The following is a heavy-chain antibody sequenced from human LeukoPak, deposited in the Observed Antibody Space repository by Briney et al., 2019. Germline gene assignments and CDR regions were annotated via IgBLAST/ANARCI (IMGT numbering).Heavy chain of an antibody. V-gene: IGHV4-59*08. D-gene: IGHD6-13*01. J-gene: IGHJ4*02. CDR1: GGPISSYY. Sequence: SETLSLTCTVSGGPISSYYWSWIRQPPGKGLEWIGYIYYSGSTNYNPSLKSRVTISVDTSKNQFSLKLSSVTAADTAVYYCARHSRAAAGTTPFDYWGQGTLVTVSS. CDR2: IYYSGST. CDR3: ARHSRAAAGTTPFDY.